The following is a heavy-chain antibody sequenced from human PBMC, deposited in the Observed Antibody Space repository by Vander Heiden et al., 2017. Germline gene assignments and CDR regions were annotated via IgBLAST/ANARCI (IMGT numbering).Heavy chain of an antibody. CDR3: TDCSSTSCLNWFDP. V-gene: IGHV3-23*01. J-gene: IGHJ5*02. CDR2: ISGSGGST. D-gene: IGHD2-2*01. CDR1: GFPFSSYA. Sequence: EVQLLESGGGLVPPGGSLSLPCPASGFPFSSYAMSWVRQAPGKGLEWVSAISGSGGSTYYADSVKGRFTISRDNSKNTLYLQMNSLRAEDTVVYYCTDCSSTSCLNWFDPWGQGTLVTVSS.